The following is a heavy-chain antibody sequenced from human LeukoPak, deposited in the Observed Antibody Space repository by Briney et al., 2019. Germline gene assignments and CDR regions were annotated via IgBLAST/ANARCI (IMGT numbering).Heavy chain of an antibody. CDR3: ARDTPFITMVRGVNFDY. CDR2: ISAYNGNT. J-gene: IGHJ4*02. V-gene: IGHV1-18*04. Sequence: PEASVKVSCKASGYTFTGYYMHWVRQAPGQGLEWMGWISAYNGNTNYAQNLQGRVTMTTDTSTSTAYMELRSLRSDDTAVYYCARDTPFITMVRGVNFDYWGQGTLVTVSS. D-gene: IGHD3-10*01. CDR1: GYTFTGYY.